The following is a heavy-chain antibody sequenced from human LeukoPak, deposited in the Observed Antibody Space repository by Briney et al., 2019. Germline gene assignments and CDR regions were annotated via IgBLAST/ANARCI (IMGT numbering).Heavy chain of an antibody. D-gene: IGHD3-9*01. CDR2: ISGSGGST. CDR3: AKVDDDILTGYYNY. CDR1: GFTFSSYA. V-gene: IGHV3-23*01. Sequence: PGGSLRLSSAASGFTFSSYAMSWVRQAPGKGREWVSAISGSGGSTYYADSVKGRFTISRDNSKNTLYLQMNSLRAEDTAVYSCAKVDDDILTGYYNYWGQGTLVTVSS. J-gene: IGHJ4*02.